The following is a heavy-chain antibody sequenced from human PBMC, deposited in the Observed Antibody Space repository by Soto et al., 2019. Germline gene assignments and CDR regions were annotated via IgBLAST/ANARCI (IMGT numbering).Heavy chain of an antibody. CDR2: ISYDGSNK. D-gene: IGHD2-2*01. CDR3: AKGQHCSTTSCYFYFYGMDV. V-gene: IGHV3-30*18. CDR1: GFIFNTYG. J-gene: IGHJ6*02. Sequence: GGSLRLSCAASGFIFNTYGMHWVRQAPGKGLEWVAVISYDGSNKYYAGSVKGRLTISRDNSKNTLYLQMNSLRAEDTAVYYCAKGQHCSTTSCYFYFYGMDVWGQGTRVTVSS.